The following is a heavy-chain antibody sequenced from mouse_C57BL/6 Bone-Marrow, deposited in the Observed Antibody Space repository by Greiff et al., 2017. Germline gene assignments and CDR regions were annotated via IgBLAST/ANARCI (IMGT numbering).Heavy chain of an antibody. CDR2: IDPEDGET. J-gene: IGHJ2*01. CDR1: GFNIKDYY. Sequence: VQLKQSGAELVKPGASVKLSCTASGFNIKDYYMHWVKQRTEQGLEWIGRIDPEDGETKYAPKFQGKATITADTSSNTAYLQLSSLTAEDTAGYYCARRTLRRRVYFDYWGQGTTLTVSS. V-gene: IGHV14-2*01. D-gene: IGHD2-4*01. CDR3: ARRTLRRRVYFDY.